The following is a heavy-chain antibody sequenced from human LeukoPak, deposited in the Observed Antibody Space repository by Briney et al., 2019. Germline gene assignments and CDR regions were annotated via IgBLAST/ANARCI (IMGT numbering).Heavy chain of an antibody. Sequence: ASVKVSCKASGYTFTGYYIHWVRQAPGQGLEWMGWINPNNGGTNYAQRFQGRVTMTRDTSISTAYMELSRLRSDDTAVYYCARDGRLYCTNGVCYIDYYYYGMDVWGQGTTVTVSS. CDR2: INPNNGGT. CDR3: ARDGRLYCTNGVCYIDYYYYGMDV. CDR1: GYTFTGYY. J-gene: IGHJ6*02. D-gene: IGHD2-8*01. V-gene: IGHV1-2*02.